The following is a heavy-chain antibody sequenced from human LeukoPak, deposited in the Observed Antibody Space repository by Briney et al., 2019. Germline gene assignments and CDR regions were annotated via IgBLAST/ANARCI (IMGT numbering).Heavy chain of an antibody. CDR3: ARVPMGDGYSTFDY. Sequence: ASVKVSCKASGYTFTGYYMHWVRQAPGQGLKWMGWINPNSGGTNYAQKFQGRVAMTRDTSISTAYMELSRLRSDDTAVYYCARVPMGDGYSTFDYWGQGTLVTVSS. V-gene: IGHV1-2*02. J-gene: IGHJ4*02. CDR1: GYTFTGYY. D-gene: IGHD5-24*01. CDR2: INPNSGGT.